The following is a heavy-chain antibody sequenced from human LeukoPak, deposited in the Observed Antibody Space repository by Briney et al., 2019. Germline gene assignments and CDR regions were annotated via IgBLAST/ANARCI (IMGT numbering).Heavy chain of an antibody. CDR1: GGSLSTHH. V-gene: IGHV4-59*11. J-gene: IGHJ4*02. Sequence: NPSETLSLTCVVSGGSLSTHHWSWIRQSPGRGLEWIGYISDSGSTNYNPSLKSRVTISVDTSKNQFSLKLSSVTAADTAVYYCARDYVGVAGTFDYWGQGTLVTVSS. D-gene: IGHD6-19*01. CDR2: ISDSGST. CDR3: ARDYVGVAGTFDY.